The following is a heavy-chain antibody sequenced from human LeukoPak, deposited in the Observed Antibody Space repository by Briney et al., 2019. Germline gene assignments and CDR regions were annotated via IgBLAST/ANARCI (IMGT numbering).Heavy chain of an antibody. CDR2: ISGSGGST. Sequence: GGSLRLSCAASGFTFSSYAMSWVRQAPGKGLEWVSAISGSGGSTYYADSVKGRFTISRDNSKNTLYLQMNSLRAEDTAVYYCARGLYPDYYVSSGSSPPEHWGQGTLVTVSS. V-gene: IGHV3-23*01. CDR1: GFTFSSYA. CDR3: ARGLYPDYYVSSGSSPPEH. D-gene: IGHD3-22*01. J-gene: IGHJ1*01.